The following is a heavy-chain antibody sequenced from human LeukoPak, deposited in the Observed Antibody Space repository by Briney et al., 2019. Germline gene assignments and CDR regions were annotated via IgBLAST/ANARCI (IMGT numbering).Heavy chain of an antibody. J-gene: IGHJ4*02. CDR1: GYRFTNYW. Sequence: GGSLKISCKGFGYRFTNYWIGWVRQMPGKGLELMGIIYPGDSDTRYSPSFQGQVTISADKSINTAYLQWSSLKASDTAMYYCVLAGSGSYYFDYWGQGILVTVSS. CDR2: IYPGDSDT. CDR3: VLAGSGSYYFDY. V-gene: IGHV5-51*01. D-gene: IGHD3-10*01.